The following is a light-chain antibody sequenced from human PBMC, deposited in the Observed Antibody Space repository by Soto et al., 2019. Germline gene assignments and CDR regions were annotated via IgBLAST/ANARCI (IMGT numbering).Light chain of an antibody. J-gene: IGKJ1*01. V-gene: IGKV1-5*01. CDR2: DAS. CDR3: QHYNSYGT. Sequence: GDRVTITCRASQTIITWLAWYQQRPGTAPRLLIYDASSLESGVPSRFSGSGSGTEFTLTISSLQPDDFATYYCQHYNSYGTFGQGTKVDIK. CDR1: QTIITW.